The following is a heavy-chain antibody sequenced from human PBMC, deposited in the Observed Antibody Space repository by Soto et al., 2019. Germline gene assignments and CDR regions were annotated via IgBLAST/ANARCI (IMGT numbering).Heavy chain of an antibody. CDR1: GYTFTSYG. D-gene: IGHD3-3*01. CDR2: ISAYNGNT. CDR3: AGVRITLFGVVIASPSSGMDV. V-gene: IGHV1-18*04. J-gene: IGHJ6*02. Sequence: ASVKVSCKASGYTFTSYGISWVRQAPGQGLEWMGWISAYNGNTTYAQKLQGRVTMTTDTSTSTAYMGLMSLTSDDTAVYYSAGVRITLFGVVIASPSSGMDVWGQGTTVTVSS.